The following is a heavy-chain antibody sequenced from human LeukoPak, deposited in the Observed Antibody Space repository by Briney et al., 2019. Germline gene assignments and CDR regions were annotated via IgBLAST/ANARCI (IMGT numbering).Heavy chain of an antibody. CDR3: AKGGFFKREYSGPSEV. CDR1: GFTFSSYA. D-gene: IGHD5-12*01. V-gene: IGHV3-23*01. CDR2: ISGSGGST. Sequence: PGGSLRLSCAASGFTFSSYAMSWVRQAPGKGLEWVSAISGSGGSTYYADSVKGRFTISRDNSKNTLYLQMNSLRAEDTAVYYCAKGGFFKREYSGPSEVWGEATVVTVSS. J-gene: IGHJ3*01.